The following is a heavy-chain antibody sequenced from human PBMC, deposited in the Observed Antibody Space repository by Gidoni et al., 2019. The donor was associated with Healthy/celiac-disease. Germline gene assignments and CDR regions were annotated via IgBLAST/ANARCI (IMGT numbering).Heavy chain of an antibody. CDR2: IDPSDSYT. Sequence: EVQLVQSGAEVKKPGESLRISCKGSGYSFTSYWISWVRQMPGKGLEWMGRIDPSDSYTNYSPSFQGHVTISADKSISTAYLQWSSLKASDTAMYYCARQADDFWSGYPPNWFDPWGQGTLVTVSS. D-gene: IGHD3-3*01. CDR1: GYSFTSYW. J-gene: IGHJ5*02. CDR3: ARQADDFWSGYPPNWFDP. V-gene: IGHV5-10-1*03.